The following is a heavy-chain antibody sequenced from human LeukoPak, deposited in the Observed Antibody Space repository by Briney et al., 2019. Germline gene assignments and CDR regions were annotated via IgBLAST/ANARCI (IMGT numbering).Heavy chain of an antibody. CDR2: ISAYNGHT. CDR1: GYTFPNYA. J-gene: IGHJ5*02. V-gene: IGHV1-18*01. Sequence: ASVKVSCKASGYTFPNYAIIWVRQAPGQGLEWMGWISAYNGHTNYARKFQDRVTMTTDRSTNTAFMELRSLRSDDTAVYYCARSGAHRYNWNDVGFWFDPWGQGTLVTVSS. D-gene: IGHD1-1*01. CDR3: ARSGAHRYNWNDVGFWFDP.